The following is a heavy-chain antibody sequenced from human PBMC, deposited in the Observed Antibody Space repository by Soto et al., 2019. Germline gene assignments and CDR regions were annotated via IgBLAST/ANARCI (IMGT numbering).Heavy chain of an antibody. CDR1: GFTFSSYA. CDR3: ARERYCGSTSCYRRYYYYYGMDV. V-gene: IGHV3-30-3*01. J-gene: IGHJ6*02. CDR2: ISYDGNNK. Sequence: QVQLVESGGGVVQPGRSLRLSCAASGFTFSSYAMHWVRQAPGKGLEWVAVISYDGNNKYYADSVTGRFTISRDNSKNTLYLQMNSLRAEDTAVYYCARERYCGSTSCYRRYYYYYGMDVWGQGTTVTVSS. D-gene: IGHD2-2*01.